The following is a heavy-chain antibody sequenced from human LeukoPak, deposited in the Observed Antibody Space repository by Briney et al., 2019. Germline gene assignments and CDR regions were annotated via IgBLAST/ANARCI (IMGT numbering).Heavy chain of an antibody. CDR1: RDTFTRCA. Sequence: SVKVSCKASRDTFTRCAFSWVRQAPGQGLEWMGGIIPVDGTANFGQKFQGRVTITADESTSTAYMELSSLRSEDTAIYYCARDPGAPVRAFDVWGQGTMVTVSS. D-gene: IGHD3-10*01. J-gene: IGHJ3*01. CDR3: ARDPGAPVRAFDV. CDR2: IIPVDGTA. V-gene: IGHV1-69*13.